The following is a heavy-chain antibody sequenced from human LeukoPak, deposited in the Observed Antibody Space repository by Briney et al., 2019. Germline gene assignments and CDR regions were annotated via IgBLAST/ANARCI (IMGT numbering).Heavy chain of an antibody. J-gene: IGHJ4*02. Sequence: SVKVSCKASGGTFSNYAFNWVRQAPGQGLEWMGGIIPIFGTPNYAQKFQGRVTITADKSTSTAYMELSSLRSEDTAVYYCARVRAYYYDSSGYYYPQEFDYWGQGTLVTVSS. D-gene: IGHD3-22*01. CDR3: ARVRAYYYDSSGYYYPQEFDY. CDR2: IIPIFGTP. V-gene: IGHV1-69*06. CDR1: GGTFSNYA.